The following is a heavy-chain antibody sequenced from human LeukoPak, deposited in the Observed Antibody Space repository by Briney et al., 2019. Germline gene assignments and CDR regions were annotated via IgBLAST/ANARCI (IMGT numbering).Heavy chain of an antibody. D-gene: IGHD1-26*01. CDR3: ARSQSQSGSYRYYFAY. J-gene: IGHJ4*02. CDR1: GVSVGSAGYY. V-gene: IGHV4-61*08. Sequence: KPSETLSLTCTVSGVSVGSAGYYWTWIRQPPGKGLEWIGYMYYGGNSNYNPFLKSRVTMSLDPSKNRFSLKLSSVTAADTAVYYCARSQSQSGSYRYYFAYWGQGTLVTVSS. CDR2: MYYGGNS.